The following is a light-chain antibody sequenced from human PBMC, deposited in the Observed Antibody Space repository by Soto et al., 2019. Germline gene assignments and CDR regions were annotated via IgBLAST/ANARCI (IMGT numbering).Light chain of an antibody. V-gene: IGLV2-14*01. CDR2: EVS. Sequence: QSALTQPASVSGSPGQSITISCTGSSSDVGRYNYVSWYQQRPGKAPKLMIYEVSNRPSGVSNRFSGSKSGNTASLIISGLQAEDEAEYYCSSYTTTSTVVFGGGTKLTVL. J-gene: IGLJ2*01. CDR1: SSDVGRYNY. CDR3: SSYTTTSTVV.